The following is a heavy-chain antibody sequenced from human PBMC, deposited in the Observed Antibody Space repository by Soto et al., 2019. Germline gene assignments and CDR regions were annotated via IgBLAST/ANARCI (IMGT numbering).Heavy chain of an antibody. CDR2: IYPGDSDT. V-gene: IGHV5-51*01. CDR3: ARVAVVPSAPGSYYYAMDV. CDR1: AYTFSTYW. J-gene: IGHJ6*02. Sequence: GESLKISCKGSAYTFSTYWIAWVRQMPGKGLEWVGIIYPGDSDTRYSPSFRGQVTISVDKSIYTAYLQWSSLRASDTAVYSCARVAVVPSAPGSYYYAMDVWGQGTTVTVSS. D-gene: IGHD2-2*01.